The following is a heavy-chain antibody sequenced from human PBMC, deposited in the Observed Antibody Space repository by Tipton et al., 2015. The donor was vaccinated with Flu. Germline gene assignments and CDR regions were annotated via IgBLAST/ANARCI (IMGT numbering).Heavy chain of an antibody. J-gene: IGHJ6*02. CDR3: ASVPVGMIMHYYGMDV. D-gene: IGHD2-8*02. V-gene: IGHV5-51*01. CDR2: IYPDDSDT. CDR1: RYNFRTYW. Sequence: QSGAEVKKPGESLKISCKGSRYNFRTYWIGWVRQVPGKGLEWVGVIYPDDSDTRYSPSFQGQVTISADKSISTAYLQWNSLKASDTAMYYCASVPVGMIMHYYGMDVWGQGTTVTVSS.